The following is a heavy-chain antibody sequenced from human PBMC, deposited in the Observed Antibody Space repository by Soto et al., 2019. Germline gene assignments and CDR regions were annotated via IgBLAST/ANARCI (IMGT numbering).Heavy chain of an antibody. V-gene: IGHV3-23*01. D-gene: IGHD3-22*01. CDR3: AKDPGPIVVVITVDY. J-gene: IGHJ4*02. Sequence: LRLSCEVSGFTLNTYSMNWVRQAPGKGLEWVSAISGSGSSTYYADSVKGRFTISRDNSKNTLYLQMNSLRAEDTAVYYCAKDPGPIVVVITVDYWGQGTLVTVSS. CDR2: ISGSGSST. CDR1: GFTLNTYS.